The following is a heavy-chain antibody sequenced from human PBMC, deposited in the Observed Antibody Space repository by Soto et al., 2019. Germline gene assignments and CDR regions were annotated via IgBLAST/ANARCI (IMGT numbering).Heavy chain of an antibody. D-gene: IGHD6-13*01. Sequence: QVQLQQWGAGLLKPSETLSLTCAVYGGSFSDYYWSWIRQPPGKGLEWIGEINHSGGTNYNPSLKSRVTISVDTSKNQFSLNLSSVTAADTAVYYCARVHYGSSWYYFDYWGRGTLVTVSS. CDR3: ARVHYGSSWYYFDY. V-gene: IGHV4-34*01. CDR1: GGSFSDYY. CDR2: INHSGGT. J-gene: IGHJ4*02.